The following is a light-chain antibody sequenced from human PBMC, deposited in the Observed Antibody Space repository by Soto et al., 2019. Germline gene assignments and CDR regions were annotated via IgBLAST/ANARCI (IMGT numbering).Light chain of an antibody. Sequence: DIVMTQSPDSVTLSLGERATINFKSSQSVLYSSSNKNYLAWYQQKPGQPLKLLIYWASTRESGVPDRFSGSGSGTDFTLTISSLRAEDVAVYYCQQYYQIPWTFGLGTKVDIK. CDR1: QSVLYSSSNKNY. V-gene: IGKV4-1*01. CDR2: WAS. CDR3: QQYYQIPWT. J-gene: IGKJ1*01.